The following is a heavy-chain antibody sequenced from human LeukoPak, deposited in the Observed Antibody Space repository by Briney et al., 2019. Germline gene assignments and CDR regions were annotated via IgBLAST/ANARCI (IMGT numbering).Heavy chain of an antibody. J-gene: IGHJ5*02. CDR3: ARDFPYRIAAADWFDP. Sequence: SQTLSLTCTVSGGSISSGGFYWSWIRQPAGKGLEWIGRIYTLGSTNYNPSLKSRVTISVDTSKNQFSLKLSSVTAADTAVYYCARDFPYRIAAADWFDPWGQGTLVTVSS. D-gene: IGHD6-13*01. V-gene: IGHV4-61*02. CDR2: IYTLGST. CDR1: GGSISSGGFY.